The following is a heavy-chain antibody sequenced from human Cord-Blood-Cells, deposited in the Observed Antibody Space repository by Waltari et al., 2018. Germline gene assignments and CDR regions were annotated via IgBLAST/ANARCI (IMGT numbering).Heavy chain of an antibody. CDR2: NNPNRGGT. CDR1: GYTFAGYY. CDR3: ARDVGGGTLDY. J-gene: IGHJ4*02. V-gene: IGHV1-2*04. D-gene: IGHD3-16*01. Sequence: QVQLVQSGAEVKKPGASVKVSCKASGYTFAGYYMHWVRQAPGQGLEWMGWNNPNRGGTNYAQKCQGWVTMTRDTSISTAYMELSRLRSDDTAVYYCARDVGGGTLDYWGQGTLVTVSS.